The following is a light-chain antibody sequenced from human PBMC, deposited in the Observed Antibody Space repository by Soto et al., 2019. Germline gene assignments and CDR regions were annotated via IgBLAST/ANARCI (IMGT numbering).Light chain of an antibody. CDR3: ASWDDTPDGPV. CDR2: SNN. V-gene: IGLV1-44*01. CDR1: SSNIGGNT. J-gene: IGLJ2*01. Sequence: QSVLTQPPSASGTPGQRVTISCSGSSSNIGGNTVNWYQQLPGTAPKLLIYSNNQRPSGVPDRFSGSKSGTSASLAISGLQSDAEADYYCASWDDTPDGPVFGGGTKLTVL.